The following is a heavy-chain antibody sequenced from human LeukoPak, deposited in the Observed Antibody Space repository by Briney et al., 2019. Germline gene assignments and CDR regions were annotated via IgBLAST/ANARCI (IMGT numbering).Heavy chain of an antibody. CDR3: AKVNYYDSSGYLDY. CDR1: GFTFSSYG. CDR2: ISYDGSNK. V-gene: IGHV3-30*18. J-gene: IGHJ4*02. Sequence: GGSLRLSCAASGFTFSSYGMHWVRQAPGKGLEWVAVISYDGSNKYYADFVKGRFTISRDNSKNTLYLQTNSLRAEDTAVYYCAKVNYYDSSGYLDYWGQGTLVTVSS. D-gene: IGHD3-22*01.